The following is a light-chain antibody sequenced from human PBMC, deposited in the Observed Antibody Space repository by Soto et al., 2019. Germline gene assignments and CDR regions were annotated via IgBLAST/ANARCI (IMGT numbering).Light chain of an antibody. CDR3: ATWDDSLNGVV. V-gene: IGLV1-44*01. Sequence: QSALTQPPSVSGTPGQRVSISCSGSSSNIGKNSVSWYQQLPGTAPKLLIYSNDQRPSGVPDRFSGSKSGTSASLAITGLQSEDEADYYCATWDDSLNGVVFGGGTKLTVL. CDR2: SND. J-gene: IGLJ2*01. CDR1: SSNIGKNS.